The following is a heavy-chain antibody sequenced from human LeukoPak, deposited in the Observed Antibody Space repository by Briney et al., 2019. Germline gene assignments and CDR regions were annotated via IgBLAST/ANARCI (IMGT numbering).Heavy chain of an antibody. J-gene: IGHJ4*02. CDR1: GFSFSRYW. D-gene: IGHD3-22*01. CDR2: LNQDGSDK. CDR3: ARARASYYDSSGYWGYFDY. Sequence: PGGSLRLSCAASGFSFSRYWMSWVRQTPGKGLEWVANLNQDGSDKYYVDSVKGRFTISRDNAKNSLYLQMNSLRAEDTAVYYCARARASYYDSSGYWGYFDYWGQGTLVTVSS. V-gene: IGHV3-7*01.